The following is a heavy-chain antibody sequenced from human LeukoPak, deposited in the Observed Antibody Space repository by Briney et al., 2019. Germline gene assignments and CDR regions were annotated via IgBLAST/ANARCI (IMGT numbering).Heavy chain of an antibody. CDR2: IYYSGST. Sequence: KSSETLSLTWTVSGGSISSYYWSWIRQPPGKGLEWIGYIYYSGSTNYNPSLKSRVTISVDTSKNQFSLKLSSVTAADTAVYYCASSSMGGGDDAFDIWGQGTMVTVSS. CDR3: ASSSMGGGDDAFDI. J-gene: IGHJ3*02. CDR1: GGSISSYY. D-gene: IGHD3-16*01. V-gene: IGHV4-59*01.